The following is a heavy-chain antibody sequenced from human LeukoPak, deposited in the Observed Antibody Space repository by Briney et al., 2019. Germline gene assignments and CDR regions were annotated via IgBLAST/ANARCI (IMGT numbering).Heavy chain of an antibody. CDR3: ARDLGNSGWYTFDY. Sequence: SQTLSLTCAISGDSVSSNNGAWNWIRQSPSRGLEWLGRTYYRSRWYDDYAGSMKGRESISPGTSKNQFSLHLNSVTPEDTAVYYCARDLGNSGWYTFDYWGQGTLVTVSS. J-gene: IGHJ4*02. D-gene: IGHD6-19*01. CDR1: GDSVSSNNGA. CDR2: TYYRSRWYD. V-gene: IGHV6-1*01.